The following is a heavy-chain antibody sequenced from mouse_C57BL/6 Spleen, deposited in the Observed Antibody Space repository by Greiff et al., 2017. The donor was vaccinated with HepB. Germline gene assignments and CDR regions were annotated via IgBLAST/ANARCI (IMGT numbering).Heavy chain of an antibody. CDR3: TKERGNYYGSSLYAMDY. J-gene: IGHJ4*01. Sequence: QVQLQQSGAELVRPGASVTLSCKASGYTFTDYEMHWVKQTPVHGLEWIGAIDPETGGTAYNQKFKGKAILTADKSSSTAYMELRRVTSEDSAVYYCTKERGNYYGSSLYAMDYWGQGTSVTVSS. D-gene: IGHD1-1*01. CDR1: GYTFTDYE. V-gene: IGHV1-15*01. CDR2: IDPETGGT.